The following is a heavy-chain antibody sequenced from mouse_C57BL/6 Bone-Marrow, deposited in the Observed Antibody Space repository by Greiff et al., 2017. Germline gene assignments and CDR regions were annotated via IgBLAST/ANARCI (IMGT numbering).Heavy chain of an antibody. CDR2: IRSKSNNYAT. CDR1: GFSFNTYA. J-gene: IGHJ1*03. D-gene: IGHD2-2*01. V-gene: IGHV10-1*01. CDR3: VRLYYGYADWYFDV. Sequence: EVQLVESGGGLVQPKGSLKLSCAASGFSFNTYAMNWVRQAPGKGLEWVARIRSKSNNYATYSADSVKDRFTISSDDSESMLYLQMNNLKTEDTAMYDGVRLYYGYADWYFDVWGTGTTVTVSS.